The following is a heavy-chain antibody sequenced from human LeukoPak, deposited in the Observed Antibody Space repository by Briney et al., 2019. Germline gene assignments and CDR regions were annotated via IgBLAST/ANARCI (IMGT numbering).Heavy chain of an antibody. J-gene: IGHJ4*02. D-gene: IGHD1-26*01. CDR3: AREVYSGSYFRMVYFDY. CDR1: GGTFNSYA. CDR2: IIPIFGTA. Sequence: SVKVSCKASGGTFNSYAISWVRQAPGQGLEWMGGIIPIFGTANYAQKFQGRVTITADKSTSTAYMELSSLRSEDTAVYYCAREVYSGSYFRMVYFDYWGQGTLVTVSS. V-gene: IGHV1-69*06.